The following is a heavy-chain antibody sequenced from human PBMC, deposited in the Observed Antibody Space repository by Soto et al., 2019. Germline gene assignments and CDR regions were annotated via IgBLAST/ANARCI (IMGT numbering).Heavy chain of an antibody. J-gene: IGHJ4*02. Sequence: QVQLVQSGTEVKKPGASVKVSCKTSEYSFGDYYLHWVRQAPEQGLEWMGWINLNDGGTNSPRKFQGRLTMTSDKSSITVYMELSRLRSDDTAVYFCVRDAPSHQSIFDLWGPGTLVTVSS. V-gene: IGHV1-2*02. CDR3: VRDAPSHQSIFDL. D-gene: IGHD3-3*01. CDR1: EYSFGDYY. CDR2: INLNDGGT.